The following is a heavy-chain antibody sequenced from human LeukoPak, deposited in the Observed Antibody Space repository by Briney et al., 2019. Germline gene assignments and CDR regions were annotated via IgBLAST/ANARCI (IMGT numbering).Heavy chain of an antibody. Sequence: ASVKVSCKASGYTFTSYAMHWVRQAPGQRLEWMGWINAGNGNTKYSQKFQGRVTITRDTSASTAYMELSSLRSEDTAVYYCARAGGKRLRLLDYWGQGTLVTVSS. J-gene: IGHJ4*02. CDR3: ARAGGKRLRLLDY. V-gene: IGHV1-3*01. CDR1: GYTFTSYA. D-gene: IGHD5-12*01. CDR2: INAGNGNT.